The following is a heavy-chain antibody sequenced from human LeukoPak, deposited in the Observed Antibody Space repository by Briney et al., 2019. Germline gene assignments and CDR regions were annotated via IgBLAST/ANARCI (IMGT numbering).Heavy chain of an antibody. D-gene: IGHD3-3*01. CDR2: IRSKANSYAT. J-gene: IGHJ4*02. CDR3: ARDSNYDFWSGYQYPSDY. Sequence: PGGSLRLSCAASGFTFSGSAMHWVRQASGKGLEWVGRIRSKANSYATAYAASVKGRFTISRDDSKNTAYLQMNSLKTEDTAVYYCARDSNYDFWSGYQYPSDYWGQGTLVTVSS. CDR1: GFTFSGSA. V-gene: IGHV3-73*01.